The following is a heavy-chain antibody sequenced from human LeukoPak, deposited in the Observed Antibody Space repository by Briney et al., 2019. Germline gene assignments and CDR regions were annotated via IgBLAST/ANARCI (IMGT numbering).Heavy chain of an antibody. CDR3: AVQYNSGWYALDY. J-gene: IGHJ4*02. CDR1: GFRFNSYG. V-gene: IGHV3-30*02. D-gene: IGHD6-13*01. Sequence: GGSLRLSCAASGFRFNSYGMHWVRQAPGKGLEWAAFIRYDGSDKYYADSVKGRFTISRGNSKNTLYLHMDSLRPDDSAVYFCAVQYNSGWYALDYWGQGALVTVSS. CDR2: IRYDGSDK.